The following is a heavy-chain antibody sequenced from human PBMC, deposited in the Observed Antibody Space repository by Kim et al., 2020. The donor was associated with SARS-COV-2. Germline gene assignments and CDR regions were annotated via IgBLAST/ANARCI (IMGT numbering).Heavy chain of an antibody. CDR3: ARLLVSRVWYCDY. J-gene: IGHJ4*02. CDR2: IYYSGST. CDR1: GGSISSGGYY. V-gene: IGHV4-31*03. Sequence: SETLSLTCTVSGGSISSGGYYWSWIRQHPGKGLEWIGYIYYSGSTHYNPSLKSRVTISVDTSKNQFSLKLSSVTAADTAVYYCARLLVSRVWYCDYWGQGTLITVSS. D-gene: IGHD1-26*01.